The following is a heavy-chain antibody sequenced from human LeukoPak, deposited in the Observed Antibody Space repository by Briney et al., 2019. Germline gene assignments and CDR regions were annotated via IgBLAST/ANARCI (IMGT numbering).Heavy chain of an antibody. CDR3: ANGDYGDYFGY. J-gene: IGHJ4*02. D-gene: IGHD4-17*01. V-gene: IGHV3-48*03. CDR1: GFTFSSYE. CDR2: ISSSGSTI. Sequence: GGSLRLSCAASGFTFSSYEMNWVRQAPGKGLEWVSHISSSGSTIYYADSVKGRFTISRDNAKNSLYLQMNSLRAEDTAVYYCANGDYGDYFGYWGQGTLVTVSS.